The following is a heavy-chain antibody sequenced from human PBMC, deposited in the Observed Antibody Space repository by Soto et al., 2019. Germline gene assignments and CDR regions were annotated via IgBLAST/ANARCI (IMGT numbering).Heavy chain of an antibody. CDR2: INSDGSST. CDR3: VSVIPLGY. CDR1: GFTFSSDW. J-gene: IGHJ4*02. V-gene: IGHV3-74*01. Sequence: EVQLVESGGGLVQPGGSLRRSCAASGFTFSSDWMHWVRQAPGKGLVWVSSINSDGSSTSYADSVKGRFTISRDNAKKTLYLQMNSLRGEDTAVYYCVSVIPLGYWGQGTLVTVSS. D-gene: IGHD2-21*01.